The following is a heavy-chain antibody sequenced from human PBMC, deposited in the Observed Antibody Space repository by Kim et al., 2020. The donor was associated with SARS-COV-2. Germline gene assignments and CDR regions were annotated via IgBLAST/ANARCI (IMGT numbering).Heavy chain of an antibody. CDR3: ARDGMYYDILIGYYMGANWFDP. D-gene: IGHD3-9*01. J-gene: IGHJ5*02. CDR1: GYTFTGYY. Sequence: ASVKVSCKASGYTFTGYYVHWVRQAPGQGLEWMGWINPNSGGTNYAQKFQGRVTMTRDTSISTAYMELSRLRSDDTAVYYCARDGMYYDILIGYYMGANWFDPWGQGTLVTVSS. V-gene: IGHV1-2*02. CDR2: INPNSGGT.